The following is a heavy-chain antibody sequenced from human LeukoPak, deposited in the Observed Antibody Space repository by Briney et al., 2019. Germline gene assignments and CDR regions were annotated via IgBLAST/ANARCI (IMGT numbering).Heavy chain of an antibody. CDR1: GFTFSSYE. V-gene: IGHV3-15*01. D-gene: IGHD1-26*01. Sequence: GGSLRLSCAASGFTFSSYEMNWVRQVPGKGLEWVGRIKSKTDGGTTDYAAPVKGRFTISRDDSKNTLYLQMNSLKTEDTAVYYCSAVPIRVGATTSTTLWGQGTLVTVSS. J-gene: IGHJ4*02. CDR3: SAVPIRVGATTSTTL. CDR2: IKSKTDGGTT.